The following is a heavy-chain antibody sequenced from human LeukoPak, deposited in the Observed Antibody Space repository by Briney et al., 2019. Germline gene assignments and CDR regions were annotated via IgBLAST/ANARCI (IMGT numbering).Heavy chain of an antibody. D-gene: IGHD2-15*01. Sequence: GESLKISCKGSGYSFTSYWIGWVRQMPGKGLEWMGIIYPGESDARYSPSFQGQVTISADKSISTAYLQWSSLKASDTAMYYCARRVDCSGGSCFQFDYWGQGTLVTVSS. V-gene: IGHV5-51*01. CDR2: IYPGESDA. CDR1: GYSFTSYW. CDR3: ARRVDCSGGSCFQFDY. J-gene: IGHJ4*02.